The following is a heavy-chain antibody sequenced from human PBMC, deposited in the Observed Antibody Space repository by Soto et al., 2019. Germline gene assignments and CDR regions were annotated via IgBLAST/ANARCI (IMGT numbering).Heavy chain of an antibody. V-gene: IGHV1-69*13. CDR1: GGTFSSYA. CDR2: IIPIFGTA. J-gene: IGHJ6*02. Sequence: SVKVSCKASGGTFSSYAISWVRQAPGQGLEWMGGIIPIFGTANYAQKFQGRVTITADESTSTAYMELSSLRSEDTAVYYCATCGYSYATAAYYGMDVWGQGTTVNV. D-gene: IGHD5-18*01. CDR3: ATCGYSYATAAYYGMDV.